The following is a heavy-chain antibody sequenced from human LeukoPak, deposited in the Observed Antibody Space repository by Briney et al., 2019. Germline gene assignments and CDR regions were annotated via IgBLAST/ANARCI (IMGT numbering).Heavy chain of an antibody. CDR2: ISGSGGST. J-gene: IGHJ5*02. D-gene: IGHD6-6*01. Sequence: GGSLRLSCAASGFTFSSYAMSWVRQAPGKGLEWVSAISGSGGSTYYADSVKGRFTISRDNSKNTLYLQMNSLRAEDTAVYYCAKDIRGIAARPGWFDPWGQGTLVTVSS. CDR3: AKDIRGIAARPGWFDP. V-gene: IGHV3-23*01. CDR1: GFTFSSYA.